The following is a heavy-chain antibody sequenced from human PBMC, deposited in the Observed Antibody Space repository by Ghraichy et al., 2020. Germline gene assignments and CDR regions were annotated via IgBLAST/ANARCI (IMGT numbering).Heavy chain of an antibody. CDR2: ISAYNGNT. V-gene: IGHV1-18*01. CDR1: GYTFSSYG. CDR3: ARDVYYYDTSGNYWGESGY. J-gene: IGHJ4*02. Sequence: ASVKVSCEASGYTFSSYGISWVRQAPGQGLEWMGWISAYNGNTNYAEKFQGRVTMTTDTSTATAYMELRSLTSDDTAVYYCARDVYYYDTSGNYWGESGYWGQGTLITVSS. D-gene: IGHD3-22*01.